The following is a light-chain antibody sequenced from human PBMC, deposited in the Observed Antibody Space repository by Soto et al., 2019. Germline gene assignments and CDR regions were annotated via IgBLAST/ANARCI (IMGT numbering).Light chain of an antibody. CDR2: GAS. J-gene: IGKJ3*01. Sequence: EIVINQSAQAVYENIGKRATLSCRASQNISRSLAWYQQKPGQAPRLLIYGASSRATGIPDRFSGSGPGADFALTISSFQPEECAPSYCEGSNSYPRSFGAGTKVDIK. CDR3: EGSNSYPRS. CDR1: QNISRS. V-gene: IGKV3D-15*01.